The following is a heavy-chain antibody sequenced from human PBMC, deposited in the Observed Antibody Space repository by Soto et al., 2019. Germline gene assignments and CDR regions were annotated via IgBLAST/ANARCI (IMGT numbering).Heavy chain of an antibody. V-gene: IGHV1-3*05. CDR2: INAGNGNT. J-gene: IGHJ4*02. D-gene: IGHD1-20*01. Sequence: QVQLVQSGAEEKKPGASVKVSCKASGYTFTSYAMHWVRQAPGQRLEWMGWINAGNGNTKYSQKFQGRVTITRDTSGSTAYMELSSLRSEDTAVYYCARGITLPTPLDYWGQGTLVTVSS. CDR1: GYTFTSYA. CDR3: ARGITLPTPLDY.